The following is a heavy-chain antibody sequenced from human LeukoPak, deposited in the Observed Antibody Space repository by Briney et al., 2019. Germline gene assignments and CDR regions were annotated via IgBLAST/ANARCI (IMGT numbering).Heavy chain of an antibody. CDR1: GFTFSTYW. V-gene: IGHV3-7*01. J-gene: IGHJ4*02. CDR3: ARDRYGWYSSSSTLDY. Sequence: PGGSLRLSCAASGFTFSTYWMSWVRQAPGKGLEWVANIKQDGSEKYYVDSVKGRFTISRDNAKNSLYLQMTSLRAEDTAVYYCARDRYGWYSSSSTLDYWGQGTLVTVSS. D-gene: IGHD6-13*01. CDR2: IKQDGSEK.